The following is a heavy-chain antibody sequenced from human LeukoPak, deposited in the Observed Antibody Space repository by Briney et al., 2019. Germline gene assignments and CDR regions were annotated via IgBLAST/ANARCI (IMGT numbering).Heavy chain of an antibody. Sequence: ASVKVSCKASGYTFASYGISWVRQAPGQGLEWMGWISTYNDHRNYAQNLQNLQGRVTMTIDTSTSTVYMELRSLRSDDTALYYCARGLGYSYGYGIDYWGQGTLVTVSS. J-gene: IGHJ4*02. V-gene: IGHV1-18*01. D-gene: IGHD5-18*01. CDR2: ISTYNDHR. CDR1: GYTFASYG. CDR3: ARGLGYSYGYGIDY.